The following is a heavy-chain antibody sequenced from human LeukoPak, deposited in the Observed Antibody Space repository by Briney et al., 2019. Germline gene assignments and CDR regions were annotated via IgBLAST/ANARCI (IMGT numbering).Heavy chain of an antibody. J-gene: IGHJ5*02. Sequence: GRSLRHSCAASGFTFDDYAMHWVRQAPGKGLEWVSGISWNSGSIGYADSVKGRFTISRDNSKNTLYLQMNSLRAEDTAVYYCAGEIKIYDFWSGYYPGWFDPWGQGTLVTVSS. D-gene: IGHD3-3*01. CDR2: ISWNSGSI. CDR1: GFTFDDYA. V-gene: IGHV3-9*01. CDR3: AGEIKIYDFWSGYYPGWFDP.